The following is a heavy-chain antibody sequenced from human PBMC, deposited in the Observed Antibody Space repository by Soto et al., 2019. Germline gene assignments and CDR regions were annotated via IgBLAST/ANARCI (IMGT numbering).Heavy chain of an antibody. CDR2: IKSRGDY. Sequence: QLQLQESGPGLVKAAETLSLTCSVSGASISSVDYYWAWIRQPPGRGLGWVGIIKSRGDYQYNPYLQVRVSMAVDTSKYRLSLNSESATARDASVCVCARLGGAGYSSGGFASWGQGTLVTVPS. CDR3: ARLGGAGYSSGGFAS. CDR1: GASISSVDYY. V-gene: IGHV4-39*07. J-gene: IGHJ5*01. D-gene: IGHD2-15*01.